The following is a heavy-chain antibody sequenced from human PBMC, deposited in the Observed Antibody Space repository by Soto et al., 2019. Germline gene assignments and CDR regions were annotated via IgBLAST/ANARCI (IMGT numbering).Heavy chain of an antibody. D-gene: IGHD3-9*01. CDR2: IYSGGST. V-gene: IGHV3-66*01. CDR3: AKTRYFDWLLNNWFDP. J-gene: IGHJ5*02. CDR1: GFTVSSNY. Sequence: SLRLSCAASGFTVSSNYMSWVRQAPGKGLEWVSVIYSGGSTYYADSVKGRFTISRDNSKNTLYLQMNSLRAEDTAVYYCAKTRYFDWLLNNWFDPWGQGTLVTVSS.